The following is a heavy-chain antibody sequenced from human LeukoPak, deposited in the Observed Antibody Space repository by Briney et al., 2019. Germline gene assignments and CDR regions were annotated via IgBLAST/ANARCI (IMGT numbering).Heavy chain of an antibody. CDR2: IYYSGST. Sequence: SETLSLTCTVSGGSISSSSYYWGWIRQPPGKGLEWIGNIYYSGSTYYSPSLRSRVTISVDTSKNQFSLKLTSVTAADTAVYFCARGESGGWFGEFYYYYGMDVWGQGTTVTVSS. D-gene: IGHD3-10*01. CDR3: ARGESGGWFGEFYYYYGMDV. V-gene: IGHV4-39*07. J-gene: IGHJ6*02. CDR1: GGSISSSSYY.